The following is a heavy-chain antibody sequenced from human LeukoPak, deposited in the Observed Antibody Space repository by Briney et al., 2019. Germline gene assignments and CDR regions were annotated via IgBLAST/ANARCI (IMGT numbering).Heavy chain of an antibody. CDR2: IIPILGIV. J-gene: IGHJ4*02. D-gene: IGHD2-21*02. Sequence: ASVKVSCKASGGTFSSYGISWVRQAPGQGLEWMGRIIPILGIVNYAQKFQGGVTITADKSTSTAYMELSSLRSEDTAVYYCARIYCGGDCYSSHDYWGQGTLVTVSS. CDR3: ARIYCGGDCYSSHDY. CDR1: GGTFSSYG. V-gene: IGHV1-69*04.